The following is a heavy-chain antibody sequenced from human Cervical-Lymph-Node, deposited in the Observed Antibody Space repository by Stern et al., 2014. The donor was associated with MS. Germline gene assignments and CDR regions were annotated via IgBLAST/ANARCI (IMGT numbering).Heavy chain of an antibody. Sequence: EVQLLQSGGGLVRPGGSLRLSCAASGFTFSNYAMIWVRQAPGKGLEWVAGIGSDTNTHYADSVKGRFTISRDNSKNTLYLQMNSLRAEDTAVYYCAKDILQWCADVWGRGTLVTVSS. CDR2: IGSDTNT. V-gene: IGHV3-23*05. J-gene: IGHJ2*01. CDR1: GFTFSNYA. CDR3: AKDILQWCADV. D-gene: IGHD2-15*01.